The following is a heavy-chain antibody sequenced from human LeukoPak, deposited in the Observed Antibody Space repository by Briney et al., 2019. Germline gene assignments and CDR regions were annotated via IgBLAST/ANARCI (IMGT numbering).Heavy chain of an antibody. J-gene: IGHJ3*02. D-gene: IGHD1-26*01. CDR3: ASVGGKGSDAFDI. CDR2: IIPIFGTA. Sequence: SVKVSCKASGGTFSSYAISWVRQAPGHGLEWMGGIIPIFGTANYAQKFQGRVTITADESTSTAYMELRSLRSEDTAVYYCASVGGKGSDAFDIWGQGTMVTVSS. V-gene: IGHV1-69*01. CDR1: GGTFSSYA.